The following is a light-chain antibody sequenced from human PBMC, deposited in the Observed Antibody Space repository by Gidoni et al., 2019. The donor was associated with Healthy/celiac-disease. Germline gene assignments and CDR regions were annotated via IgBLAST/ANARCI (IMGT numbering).Light chain of an antibody. CDR3: SSYASSSTSV. CDR2: EVI. Sequence: QSALTQPDSVSGSPAQSITISCTGTSSDVCGYNYVSWYQQHPGKAPKLMIYEVINRPSGVSNRFSGSKSGNTASLTISGLQAEDEADYYCSSYASSSTSVFGGGTKLTVL. J-gene: IGLJ3*02. CDR1: SSDVCGYNY. V-gene: IGLV2-14*01.